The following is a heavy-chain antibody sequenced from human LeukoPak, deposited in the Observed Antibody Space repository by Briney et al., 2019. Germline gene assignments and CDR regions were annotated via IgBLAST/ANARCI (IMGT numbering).Heavy chain of an antibody. D-gene: IGHD3-16*01. V-gene: IGHV3-23*01. Sequence: GGSLRLSCAASGFRFSDYWMTWVRQAPGKGLEWVSTIADAGTYYADSVKGRFIISRDNSKNMLYLQLNSLRADDTAMYYCARNLGPFDVRGHGTMVTVSS. CDR1: GFRFSDYW. CDR2: IADAGT. CDR3: ARNLGPFDV. J-gene: IGHJ3*01.